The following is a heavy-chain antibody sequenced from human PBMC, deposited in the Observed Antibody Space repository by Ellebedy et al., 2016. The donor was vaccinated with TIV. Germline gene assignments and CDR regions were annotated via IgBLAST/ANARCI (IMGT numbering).Heavy chain of an antibody. D-gene: IGHD1-26*01. V-gene: IGHV4-34*01. CDR3: ARGWRVGATMRMYWFDP. J-gene: IGHJ5*02. CDR1: GFSFSDHY. CDR2: INHSGST. Sequence: MPGGSLRLSCVGSGFSFSDHYMDWIRQPPGKGLEWIGEINHSGSTNYNPSLKSRVTISVDTSKTQFSLKLSSVTAADTAVYYCARGWRVGATMRMYWFDPWGQGTLVTVSS.